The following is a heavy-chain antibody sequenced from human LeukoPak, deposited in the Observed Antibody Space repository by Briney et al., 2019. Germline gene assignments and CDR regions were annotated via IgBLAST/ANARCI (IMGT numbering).Heavy chain of an antibody. CDR3: AHSSCGGDCKRTYDYYEMEV. CDR2: IYLDDDK. D-gene: IGHD2-21*02. V-gene: IGHV2-5*02. J-gene: IGHJ6*02. Sequence: SGPTLVKPTQTLTLTCSFSGFSLRTTGGGVAWIRQPPGKALEWLALIYLDDDKLYSPSLKSRLAINKENHKNQVVLTMTNMDPVDTGTYYCAHSSCGGDCKRTYDYYEMEVWGQGTTVTGSS. CDR1: GFSLRTTGGG.